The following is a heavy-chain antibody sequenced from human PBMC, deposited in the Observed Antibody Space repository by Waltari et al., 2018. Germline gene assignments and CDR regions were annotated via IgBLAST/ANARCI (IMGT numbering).Heavy chain of an antibody. Sequence: QVQLVQSGAEVKKPGSSVKGSCKDSGGTFSSYAISCVRQAPGKGLEWIGGISPSLGIANYEQKYQGRVTITADESTSTAYMELSRLRSEDTAVYYCAREFYSGGDYWGQGTLVTVSS. CDR2: ISPSLGIA. D-gene: IGHD4-4*01. CDR3: AREFYSGGDY. CDR1: GGTFSSYA. J-gene: IGHJ4*02. V-gene: IGHV1-69*04.